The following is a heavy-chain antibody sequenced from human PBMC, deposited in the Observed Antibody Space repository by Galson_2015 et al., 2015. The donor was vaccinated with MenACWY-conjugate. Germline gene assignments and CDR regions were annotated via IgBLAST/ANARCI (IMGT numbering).Heavy chain of an antibody. J-gene: IGHJ6*02. CDR2: IYPGDSDT. Sequence: QSGAEVKNPGESLKISCKGSGYTFVSYWIGWVRQMPGKGQEWMGIIYPGDSDTTYSPSFQGQVTISDDKSINTAYLQWSSLKASDLAMYYSARPPAGGRVMVVSCQGTTFTVSS. CDR1: GYTFVSYW. D-gene: IGHD1-26*01. V-gene: IGHV5-51*01. CDR3: ARPPAGGRVMVV.